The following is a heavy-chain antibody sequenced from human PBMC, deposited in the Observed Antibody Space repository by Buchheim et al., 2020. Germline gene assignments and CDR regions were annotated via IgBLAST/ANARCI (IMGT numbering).Heavy chain of an antibody. V-gene: IGHV5-51*01. CDR2: IYPGDSDT. CDR1: GYSFTSYW. J-gene: IGHJ6*02. Sequence: EVQLVQSGAEVKKPGESLKISCKGSGYSFTSYWIGWVRQMPGKGLEWMGIIYPGDSDTRYSPSFQGQVTISADKSISTAYLQWISLKASDTAMYYCARHRTYYDFWSGYPWYYYGMDVWGQGTT. CDR3: ARHRTYYDFWSGYPWYYYGMDV. D-gene: IGHD3-3*01.